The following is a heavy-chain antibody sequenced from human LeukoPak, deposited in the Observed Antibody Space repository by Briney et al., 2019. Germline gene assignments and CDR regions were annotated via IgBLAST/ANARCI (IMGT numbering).Heavy chain of an antibody. Sequence: GGSLRLSCAASGFTFTGNSMHWVRQGPGKGLVWVARIHRDGGMTRYADSVEGRFTISRDNAKDTLYLQMNSLRAEDTAIYYCVRETGTIGYYMDVWGKGTTVTVSS. CDR3: VRETGTIGYYMDV. J-gene: IGHJ6*03. CDR1: GFTFTGNS. CDR2: IHRDGGMT. D-gene: IGHD2-15*01. V-gene: IGHV3-74*01.